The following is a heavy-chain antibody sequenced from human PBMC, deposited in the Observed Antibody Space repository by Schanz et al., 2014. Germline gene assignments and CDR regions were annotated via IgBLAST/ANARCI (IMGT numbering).Heavy chain of an antibody. CDR1: GFTFSSYA. J-gene: IGHJ3*02. V-gene: IGHV3-23*04. CDR3: ARKMKLGVYGGKGHDSLDI. CDR2: IGTSGGT. D-gene: IGHD4-17*01. Sequence: VQLVESGGGVAQPGRSLRLSCAASGFTFSSYAMSWVRQAPGKGLEWVSTIGTSGGTNYAESVKGRFTISRDNSKNTLYLQMNSLRAEDTAVYYCARKMKLGVYGGKGHDSLDIWGQGTMVTVSS.